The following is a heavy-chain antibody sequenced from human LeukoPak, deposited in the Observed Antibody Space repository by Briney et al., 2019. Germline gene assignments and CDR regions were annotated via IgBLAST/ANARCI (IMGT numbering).Heavy chain of an antibody. D-gene: IGHD5-24*01. J-gene: IGHJ4*02. CDR2: ISYSGST. V-gene: IGHV4-30-4*01. Sequence: SETLSLTRAVSGGSISSRNNYWNWIRQPPGKGLEWIGYISYSGSTHYYPSLKSRVTISGDTSKNQFSLKVTSVTAADTAVYYCARGGEGYNYADWGQGTLVAVSS. CDR1: GGSISSRNNY. CDR3: ARGGEGYNYAD.